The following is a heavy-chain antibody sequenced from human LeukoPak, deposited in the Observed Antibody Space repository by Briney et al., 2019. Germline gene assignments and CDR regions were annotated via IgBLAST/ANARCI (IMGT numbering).Heavy chain of an antibody. CDR1: GFTFSSYA. CDR2: ISGSGGST. V-gene: IGHV3-23*01. Sequence: GGSLRLSCAASGFTFSSYAMSWVRRAPGKGLEWVSAISGSGGSTYYADSVKGRFTISRDNSKNTLYLQMNSLRAEDTAVYYCAKSIRIAARPRGFDYWGQGTLVTVSS. CDR3: AKSIRIAARPRGFDY. J-gene: IGHJ4*02. D-gene: IGHD6-6*01.